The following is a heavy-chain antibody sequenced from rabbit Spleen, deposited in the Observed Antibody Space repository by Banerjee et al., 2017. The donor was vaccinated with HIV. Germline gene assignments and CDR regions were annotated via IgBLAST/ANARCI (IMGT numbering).Heavy chain of an antibody. CDR2: IYAGSSGGT. CDR3: ARPADSATYGYATDL. V-gene: IGHV1S40*01. Sequence: QSLEESGGGLVKPGGTLTLTCTASGFSFSSSYCVCWVRQAPGKGLEWIACIYAGSSGGTDYASWVNGRFTISKTSSTTVTLQMTSLTAADTATYFCARPADSATYGYATDLWGQGTLVTVS. J-gene: IGHJ4*01. CDR1: GFSFSSSYC. D-gene: IGHD6-1*01.